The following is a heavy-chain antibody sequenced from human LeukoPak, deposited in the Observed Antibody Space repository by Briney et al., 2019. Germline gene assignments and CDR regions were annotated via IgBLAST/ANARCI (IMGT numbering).Heavy chain of an antibody. V-gene: IGHV3-21*01. D-gene: IGHD6-19*01. CDR3: AGSSGWYDYFDY. CDR2: ISSSSSYI. J-gene: IGHJ4*02. Sequence: PGGSLRLSCAGFGFTFSSYSMNWVRQAPGKGLEWVSSISSSSSYIYYADSVKGRFTISRDNAKNPLYLQMNSLRAEDTAMYYCAGSSGWYDYFDYWGQGTLVTVSS. CDR1: GFTFSSYS.